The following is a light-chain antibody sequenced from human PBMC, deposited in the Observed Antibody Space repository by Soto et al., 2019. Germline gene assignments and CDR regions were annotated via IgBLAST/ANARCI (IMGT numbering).Light chain of an antibody. CDR3: QSYDSSLSGYV. J-gene: IGLJ1*01. CDR2: DDN. V-gene: IGLV1-40*01. CDR1: SSNIGAGYD. Sequence: QSVRRQPPSVSWAPGQRVTISCTGSSSNIGAGYDLHWYRQLPGTAPKLLIYDDNNRPSGVPDRFSGSKSGTSASLAISGLQAEDEADYYCQSYDSSLSGYVFGTGTKVTVL.